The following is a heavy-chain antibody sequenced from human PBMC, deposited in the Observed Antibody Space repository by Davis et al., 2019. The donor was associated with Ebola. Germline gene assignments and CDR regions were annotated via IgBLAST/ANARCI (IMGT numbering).Heavy chain of an antibody. Sequence: PGGSLRLSCAASGFTFSSYSMNWVRQAPGKGLEWVSAMAGSSGSTYYADSVKGRFTISRDNSKNTLNLQMNNLRAEDTAVYYCAREALGWLVDYWGQGTLVTVSS. V-gene: IGHV3-23*01. CDR1: GFTFSSYS. D-gene: IGHD5-12*01. J-gene: IGHJ4*02. CDR2: MAGSSGST. CDR3: AREALGWLVDY.